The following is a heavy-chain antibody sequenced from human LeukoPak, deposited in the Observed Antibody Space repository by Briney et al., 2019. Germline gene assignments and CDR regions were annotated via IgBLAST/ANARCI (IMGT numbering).Heavy chain of an antibody. CDR2: ISAYNGNT. CDR3: ARVRAGITGTTRWFDP. CDR1: GYTFTSYG. V-gene: IGHV1-18*01. J-gene: IGHJ5*02. D-gene: IGHD1-7*01. Sequence: ASVKVSCKASGYTFTSYGISWVRQAPGQGLEWMEWISAYNGNTNYAQKLQGRVTMTTDTSTSTAYMELRSLRSDDTAVYYCARVRAGITGTTRWFDPWGQGTLVTVSS.